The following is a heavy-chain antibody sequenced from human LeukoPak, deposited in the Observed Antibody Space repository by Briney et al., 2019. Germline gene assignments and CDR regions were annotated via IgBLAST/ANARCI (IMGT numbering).Heavy chain of an antibody. D-gene: IGHD3-9*01. Sequence: PGGSLRLSCAASGFIFSTYAMSWVRQAPGKGLEWVSTISANGANTHYADSVKGRFSISRDESRNTIYLQMNSLRVEDTAAYYCVRDVGPIFFDYWAQAALVTVSS. CDR1: GFIFSTYA. CDR2: ISANGANT. V-gene: IGHV3-23*01. J-gene: IGHJ4*02. CDR3: VRDVGPIFFDY.